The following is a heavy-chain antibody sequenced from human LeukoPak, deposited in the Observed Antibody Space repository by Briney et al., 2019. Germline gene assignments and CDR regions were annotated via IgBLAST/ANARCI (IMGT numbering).Heavy chain of an antibody. D-gene: IGHD1-14*01. CDR3: ARGVEPLAANTLAY. V-gene: IGHV3-23*03. CDR1: GFTFASYA. Sequence: GGSLRLSCAASGFTFASYAMSWVRQAPGKGLEWVSVLYSDGNTKYADSVQGRFTISRDNSKNTLYLEMNSLSPDDTAVYYCARGVEPLAANTLAYWGQGTLVTVSS. J-gene: IGHJ4*02. CDR2: LYSDGNT.